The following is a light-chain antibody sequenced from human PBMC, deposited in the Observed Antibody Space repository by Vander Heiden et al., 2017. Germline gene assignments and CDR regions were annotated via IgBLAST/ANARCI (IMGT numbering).Light chain of an antibody. Sequence: DIVLTQTPLSLPVTPGEPASISCRSSPSLLYSNHGCTYLDWYLQRPGQPTHLLIYTLSSRAAGVPERFSGRGSETNFTLRISRVESEDVGLYYCMQRMEFPRTFGQGTKVEIK. J-gene: IGKJ1*01. CDR1: PSLLYSNHGCTY. CDR2: TLS. V-gene: IGKV2-40*01. CDR3: MQRMEFPRT.